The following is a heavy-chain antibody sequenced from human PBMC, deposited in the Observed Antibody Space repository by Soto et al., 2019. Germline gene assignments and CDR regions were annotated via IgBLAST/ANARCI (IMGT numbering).Heavy chain of an antibody. J-gene: IGHJ5*02. V-gene: IGHV3-49*03. Sequence: EVQLVESGGGSVQPGRSLRLSCTASGFTFGDYPMTWFRQAPGKGLEWVGFIRSKTYGGTTEYAASVKGRFTISRHDSKSVAYLQINSLKTEDTALYYCARSILMVRGFIGWFDPWGQGTQVTVSS. CDR2: IRSKTYGGTT. CDR3: ARSILMVRGFIGWFDP. D-gene: IGHD3-10*01. CDR1: GFTFGDYP.